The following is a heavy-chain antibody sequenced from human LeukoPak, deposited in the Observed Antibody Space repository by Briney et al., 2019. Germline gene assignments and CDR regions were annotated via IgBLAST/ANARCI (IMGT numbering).Heavy chain of an antibody. J-gene: IGHJ4*02. CDR3: ARELVRGVGY. Sequence: SVKVSCKASGGTFSSYAISWVRQAPGQGLEWMGRIIPIFGTANYAQKFQGRVTMTRDTSTSTVYMELSSLRSEDTAVYYCARELVRGVGYWGQGTLVTVSS. V-gene: IGHV1-69*05. CDR2: IIPIFGTA. CDR1: GGTFSSYA. D-gene: IGHD3-10*01.